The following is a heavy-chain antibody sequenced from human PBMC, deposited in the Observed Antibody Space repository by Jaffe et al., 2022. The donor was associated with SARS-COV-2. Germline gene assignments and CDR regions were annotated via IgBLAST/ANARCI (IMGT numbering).Heavy chain of an antibody. V-gene: IGHV3-72*01. J-gene: IGHJ4*02. Sequence: EVQLVESGGSLAQPGGSLRLSCAASGFIFSDHYMDWVRQAPGRGLEWVGRIRNKAYGQSTEYAASVKGRFTISRDDSRNSLYLQMNSLEIEDTAMYYCARVFGSGWSTHHPDYWGQGTLVTVSS. CDR3: ARVFGSGWSTHHPDY. D-gene: IGHD6-19*01. CDR1: GFIFSDHY. CDR2: IRNKAYGQST.